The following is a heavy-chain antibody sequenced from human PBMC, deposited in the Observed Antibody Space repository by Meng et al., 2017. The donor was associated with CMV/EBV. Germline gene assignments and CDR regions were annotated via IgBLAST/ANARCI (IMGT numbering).Heavy chain of an antibody. V-gene: IGHV3-30*02. CDR3: AKDGWDTAMPEGVNGMDV. CDR1: GFTFSSYD. CDR2: LGYDGSIK. D-gene: IGHD5-18*01. J-gene: IGHJ6*02. Sequence: GSLRLSCAASGFTFSSYDMHWVRQAPGKGLEWVAFLGYDGSIKYYAESVKGRFTISRDNSKNTLSLQMNSLRAEDTAVYYCAKDGWDTAMPEGVNGMDVWGQGTTVTVSS.